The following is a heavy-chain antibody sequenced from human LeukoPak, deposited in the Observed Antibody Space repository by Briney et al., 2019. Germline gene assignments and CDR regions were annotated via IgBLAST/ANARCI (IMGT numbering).Heavy chain of an antibody. J-gene: IGHJ6*03. CDR2: IYYSGST. Sequence: SETLSLTCTVSGGSISSYYWSWIRQPPGQGQEWIGYIYYSGSTNYNPSLKSRVTISVDTSKNQFSLKPSSVTAADTAVYYCARGFDFWSAYIPNNMDVWGKGTTVTVSS. CDR3: ARGFDFWSAYIPNNMDV. V-gene: IGHV4-59*01. CDR1: GGSISSYY. D-gene: IGHD3-3*01.